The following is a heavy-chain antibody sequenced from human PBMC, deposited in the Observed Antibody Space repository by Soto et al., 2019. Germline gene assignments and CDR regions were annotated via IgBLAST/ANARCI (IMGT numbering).Heavy chain of an antibody. CDR3: ARVPVTGYFDWLDP. CDR1: GDSISSSSQY. J-gene: IGHJ5*02. D-gene: IGHD3-9*01. CDR2: IHYSGTS. Sequence: SETLSLTCSVSGDSISSSSQYWGWIRQPPGKGLEWIGSIHYSGTSYYNPSLKSRVTIFVDTSKNQLSLKLSSVTAADTAVYYCARVPVTGYFDWLDPWGQGTLVTVPQ. V-gene: IGHV4-39*01.